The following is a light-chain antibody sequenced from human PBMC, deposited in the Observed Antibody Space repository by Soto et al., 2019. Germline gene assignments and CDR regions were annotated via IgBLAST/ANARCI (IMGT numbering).Light chain of an antibody. J-gene: IGKJ5*01. V-gene: IGKV1-39*01. Sequence: DIQMTQSPSSLSASVGDRVTITCRASQSISSYLNWYQQKPGKAPKLLIYAASSLQSGVPSRFSGSGSGTDFTLTISSLQPEDSETYYCQQSYSNLITFGQGTRLEI. CDR2: AAS. CDR1: QSISSY. CDR3: QQSYSNLIT.